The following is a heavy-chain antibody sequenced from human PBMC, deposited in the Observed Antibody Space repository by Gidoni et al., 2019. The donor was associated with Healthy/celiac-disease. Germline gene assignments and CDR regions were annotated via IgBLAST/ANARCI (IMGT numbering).Heavy chain of an antibody. V-gene: IGHV3-15*01. CDR1: GFTVGNAW. J-gene: IGHJ4*02. Sequence: EVQLVDSGGGIVQPGGSLIVFCAASGFTVGNAWMSWVRQAPGKGIEWVGRIQSKTDGGTTDYAAPVKGTFTISRDASKNTLYLQMNSLKTEDTAVYYCTTDLGSGWVEGYWGQGTLVTVSS. CDR3: TTDLGSGWVEGY. CDR2: IQSKTDGGTT. D-gene: IGHD6-19*01.